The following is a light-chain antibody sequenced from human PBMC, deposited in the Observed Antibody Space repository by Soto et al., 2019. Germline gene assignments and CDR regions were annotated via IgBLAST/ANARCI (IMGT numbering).Light chain of an antibody. Sequence: QSVLTQPASVSGSPGQSITISCTGTSSDVGGYNYVSWYQHHPGKAPKLMIYDVSNRPSGVSNRFSGSKSGNTVSLTISGLQPEEEADYYCSSYTTSNTRQIVFGTGTKVTV. CDR1: SSDVGGYNY. J-gene: IGLJ1*01. CDR2: DVS. V-gene: IGLV2-14*03. CDR3: SSYTTSNTRQIV.